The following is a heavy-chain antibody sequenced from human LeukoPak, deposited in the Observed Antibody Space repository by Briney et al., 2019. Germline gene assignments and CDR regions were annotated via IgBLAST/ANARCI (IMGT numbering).Heavy chain of an antibody. CDR2: ISPSGSST. CDR1: GFSFSSYA. J-gene: IGHJ4*02. Sequence: SGGSLSLSCAASGFSFSSYAMNWVRQAPGKGLEWVSGISPSGSSTNYADSVQGRFTVSRDNSKDMLYLQMNSLRAEETAMYYWAKDWNYDSRSLNYFDYWGQGALVTVSS. CDR3: AKDWNYDSRSLNYFDY. D-gene: IGHD3-22*01. V-gene: IGHV3-23*01.